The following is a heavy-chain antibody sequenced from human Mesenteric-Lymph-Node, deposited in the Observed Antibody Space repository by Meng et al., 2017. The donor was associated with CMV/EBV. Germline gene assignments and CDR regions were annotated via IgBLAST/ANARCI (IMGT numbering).Heavy chain of an antibody. CDR1: GFTFSSYD. CDR2: IRYDGSNK. V-gene: IGHV3-30*02. Sequence: GGSLRLSCAASGFTFSSYDMHWVRQAPGKGLEWVAFIRYDGSNKYYADSVKGRFTISRDNSKNTLYLQMNSLRAEDTAVYYCAKVSPPRSLYIVVVPAAADYYGMDVWGQGTTVTVSS. J-gene: IGHJ6*02. D-gene: IGHD2-2*01. CDR3: AKVSPPRSLYIVVVPAAADYYGMDV.